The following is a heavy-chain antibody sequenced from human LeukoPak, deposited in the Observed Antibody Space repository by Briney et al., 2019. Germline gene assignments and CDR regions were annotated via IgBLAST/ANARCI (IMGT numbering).Heavy chain of an antibody. J-gene: IGHJ4*02. Sequence: GRSLRLSCAASGFTFSSYAMHWVRQAPGKGLEWVAVISYDGSNKHYADSVKGRFTISRDNSKNTLYLQMNSLRAEDTAVYYCARDWDRTAMAVFDYWGQGTLVTVSS. D-gene: IGHD5-18*01. V-gene: IGHV3-30-3*01. CDR2: ISYDGSNK. CDR1: GFTFSSYA. CDR3: ARDWDRTAMAVFDY.